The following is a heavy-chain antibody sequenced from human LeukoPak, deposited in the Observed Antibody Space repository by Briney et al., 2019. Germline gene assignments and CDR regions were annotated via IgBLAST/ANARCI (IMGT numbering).Heavy chain of an antibody. J-gene: IGHJ6*02. V-gene: IGHV1-18*01. CDR1: GYTFTSYG. D-gene: IGHD6-13*01. Sequence: WASVKVSCKASGYTFTSYGISWVRQAPGQGLEWMGCISADNGDTNYAQNLQGRVTMTTDTSTSTAYTELRSLRSDDSAVYYCARTEIAVAGTGGDYYYYYGMDVWGQGTTVTVSS. CDR3: ARTEIAVAGTGGDYYYYYGMDV. CDR2: ISADNGDT.